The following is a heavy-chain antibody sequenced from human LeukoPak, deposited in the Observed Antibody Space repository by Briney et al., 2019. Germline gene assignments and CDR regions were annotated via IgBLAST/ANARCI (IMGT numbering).Heavy chain of an antibody. J-gene: IGHJ4*02. CDR3: ARGTRRLRFLEWFAPWYFDY. V-gene: IGHV4-38-2*02. D-gene: IGHD3-3*01. CDR2: IYHSGST. Sequence: SETLSLTCTVSGYSISINYYWGWIRQPPGKGLEWIGSIYHSGSTYYNPSLKSRVTISVDTSKNQFSLKLSSVTAADTAVYYCARGTRRLRFLEWFAPWYFDYWGQGTLVTVSS. CDR1: GYSISINYY.